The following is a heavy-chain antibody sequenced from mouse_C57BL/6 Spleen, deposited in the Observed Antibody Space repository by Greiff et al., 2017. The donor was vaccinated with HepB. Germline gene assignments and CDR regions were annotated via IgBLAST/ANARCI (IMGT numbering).Heavy chain of an antibody. CDR1: GFSINSDCY. J-gene: IGHJ4*01. D-gene: IGHD2-4*01. CDR2: TFYSGIT. V-gene: IGHV3-3*01. Sequence: EVKLLESGPSLVRPSQTLSLTCTVTGFSINSDCYWIWIRQFPGNKLEYIGYTFYSGITYYNPSLESRTYITRDTSKNQFSLKLSSVTTEDTATYYCARAGDYDGDYYAMDYWGQGTSVTVSS. CDR3: ARAGDYDGDYYAMDY.